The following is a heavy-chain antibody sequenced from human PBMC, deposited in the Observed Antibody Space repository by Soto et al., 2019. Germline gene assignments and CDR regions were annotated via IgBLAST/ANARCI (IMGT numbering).Heavy chain of an antibody. V-gene: IGHV3-64D*06. J-gene: IGHJ3*02. CDR1: GFTFSSYA. CDR3: VKGVVLMVYAIDAFDI. CDR2: ISGSGGST. D-gene: IGHD2-8*01. Sequence: PGGSLRLSCSASGFTFSSYAMHWVRQAPGKGLEYVSAISGSGGSTYYADSVKGRFTISRDNSKNTLYLQMSSLRAEDTAVYYCVKGVVLMVYAIDAFDIWGQGTMVTVSS.